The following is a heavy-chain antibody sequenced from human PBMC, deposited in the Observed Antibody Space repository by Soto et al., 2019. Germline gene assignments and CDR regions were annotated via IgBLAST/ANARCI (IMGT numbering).Heavy chain of an antibody. V-gene: IGHV3-64D*06. Sequence: PGGSLRLSCSASGFTFSSYAMHWVRQAPGKGLEYVSGIRGNGDPPFYADSVKGRLTISRDNSKNTLYLQMSSLSADDTAVYYCVKTRGGNNFAFFDWGQGAMVTVSP. CDR3: VKTRGGNNFAFFD. J-gene: IGHJ1*01. CDR1: GFTFSSYA. CDR2: IRGNGDPP. D-gene: IGHD5-12*01.